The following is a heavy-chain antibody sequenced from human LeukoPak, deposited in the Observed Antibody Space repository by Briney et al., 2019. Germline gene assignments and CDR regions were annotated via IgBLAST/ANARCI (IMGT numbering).Heavy chain of an antibody. CDR2: MNPNSGNT. J-gene: IGHJ6*03. CDR1: GYTFTNYD. Sequence: ASVKVSCKASGYTFTNYDINWVRQATGQGLEWMGWMNPNSGNTGYAQKFQGRVTMTRNTSISTAYMELSSLRSEDTAVYYCARCPTITMVRGVKGYYYYMDVWGKGTTVTISS. V-gene: IGHV1-8*01. CDR3: ARCPTITMVRGVKGYYYYMDV. D-gene: IGHD3-10*01.